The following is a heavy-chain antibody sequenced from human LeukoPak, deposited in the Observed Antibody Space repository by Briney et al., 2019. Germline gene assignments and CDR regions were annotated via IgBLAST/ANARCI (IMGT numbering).Heavy chain of an antibody. J-gene: IGHJ4*02. V-gene: IGHV4-59*01. CDR3: AKAGFSSGFYYLDY. D-gene: IGHD3-22*01. CDR2: IYYSGST. CDR1: GGSISSYY. Sequence: SETLSLTCTVSGGSISSYYWSWIRQPPGKGLEWIGYIYYSGSTNYNPSLKSRVAISVDTSKNQFSLKLSSVTAADTAVYYCAKAGFSSGFYYLDYWGQGTLVTVSS.